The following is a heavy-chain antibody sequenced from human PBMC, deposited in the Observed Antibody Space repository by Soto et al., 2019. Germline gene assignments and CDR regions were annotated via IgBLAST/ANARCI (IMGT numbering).Heavy chain of an antibody. V-gene: IGHV4-4*02. Sequence: QVQLQESGPGLVKPSGTLSLTCAVSGGSISSSNWWSWVRQPPGKGLEWIGEIYHSGSTNYNPSLKSRVTISVDKSQNQFSLKLSSVTAADTAVYYCSTMVRGVSYYYYGMDVWGQGTTVTVSS. J-gene: IGHJ6*02. D-gene: IGHD3-10*01. CDR2: IYHSGST. CDR3: STMVRGVSYYYYGMDV. CDR1: GGSISSSNW.